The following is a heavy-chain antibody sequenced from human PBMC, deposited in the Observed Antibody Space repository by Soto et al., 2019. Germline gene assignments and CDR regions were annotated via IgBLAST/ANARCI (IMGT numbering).Heavy chain of an antibody. CDR2: IIPIFGTA. D-gene: IGHD3-9*01. V-gene: IGHV1-69*13. CDR3: AILRYFDVEYYYYYGMDV. Sequence: ASVKVSCKASGGTFSSYAISWVRQAPGQGLEWMGGIIPIFGTANYAQKFQGRVTITADESTSTAYMELSSLRSEDTAVYYCAILRYFDVEYYYYYGMDVWGQGTTVTVSS. J-gene: IGHJ6*02. CDR1: GGTFSSYA.